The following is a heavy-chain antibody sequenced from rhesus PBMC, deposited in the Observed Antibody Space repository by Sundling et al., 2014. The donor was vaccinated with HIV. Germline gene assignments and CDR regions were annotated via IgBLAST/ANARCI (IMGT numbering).Heavy chain of an antibody. Sequence: QVQLQESGPGLVKPSETLSLTCTVSGDSISGYYWSWIRQPPGKGLEWIGNIYSKTENTNYNPSLKSRVTISKDTSKNQFSLKLTSVTAADTAVYYCARRYSGYSYVILDYWGQGVLVTVSS. CDR1: GDSISGYY. CDR2: IYSKTENT. V-gene: IGHV4-81*01. CDR3: ARRYSGYSYVILDY. D-gene: IGHD5-24*01. J-gene: IGHJ4*01.